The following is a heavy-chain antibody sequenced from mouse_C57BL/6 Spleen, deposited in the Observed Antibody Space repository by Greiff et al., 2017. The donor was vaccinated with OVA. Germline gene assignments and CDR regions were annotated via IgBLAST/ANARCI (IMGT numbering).Heavy chain of an antibody. J-gene: IGHJ4*01. D-gene: IGHD1-1*01. CDR1: GFTFSSYA. Sequence: EVHLVESGAGLVKPGGSLKLSCAASGFTFSSYAMSWVRQTPEKRLEWVAYISSGGDYIYYADTVKGRFTISRDNARNTLYLQMSSLKSEDTAMYYCTRDGYYGSSHYYAMDYWGQGTSVTVSS. CDR3: TRDGYYGSSHYYAMDY. V-gene: IGHV5-9-1*02. CDR2: ISSGGDYI.